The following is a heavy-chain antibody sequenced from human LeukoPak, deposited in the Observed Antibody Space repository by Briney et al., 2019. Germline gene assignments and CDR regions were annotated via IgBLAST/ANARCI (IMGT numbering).Heavy chain of an antibody. CDR3: AKDSGSSGYDAFDI. Sequence: GGSLRLSCAASGFTFSSYWMSWVRQAPGKGLEWVSGISWNSGSIGYADSVKGRFTISRDNAKNSLYLQMNSLRAEDTALYYCAKDSGSSGYDAFDIWGQGTMVTVSS. CDR1: GFTFSSYW. V-gene: IGHV3-9*01. D-gene: IGHD3-22*01. CDR2: ISWNSGSI. J-gene: IGHJ3*02.